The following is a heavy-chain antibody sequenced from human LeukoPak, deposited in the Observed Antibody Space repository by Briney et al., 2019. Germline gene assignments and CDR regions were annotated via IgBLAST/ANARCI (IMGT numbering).Heavy chain of an antibody. CDR1: GGSFNGYY. J-gene: IGHJ6*02. V-gene: IGHV4-34*01. D-gene: IGHD1-14*01. Sequence: SETLSLTCAVYGGSFNGYYWSWIRQPPGKGLEWIGEINHSGSTNYNPSLKSRVTISVDTSKNQFSLKRSSVTAADTAVYYCARLGARNHRYYYYYGMDVWGQGTTVTVSS. CDR3: ARLGARNHRYYYYYGMDV. CDR2: INHSGST.